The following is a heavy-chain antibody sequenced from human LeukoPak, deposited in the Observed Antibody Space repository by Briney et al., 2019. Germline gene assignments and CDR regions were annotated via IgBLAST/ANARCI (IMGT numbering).Heavy chain of an antibody. D-gene: IGHD6-19*01. CDR1: GGSISTYS. V-gene: IGHV4-4*07. CDR2: VVTTTT. J-gene: IGHJ4*02. Sequence: PSETLCSTCTVSGGSISTYSWTWVRQSPGKGLEWIGSVVTTTTNYSPALRSRVAISVHTSKNQFSLRLESVTTADTAVYYCARDTTVASGMQFWGQGALVTVSS. CDR3: ARDTTVASGMQF.